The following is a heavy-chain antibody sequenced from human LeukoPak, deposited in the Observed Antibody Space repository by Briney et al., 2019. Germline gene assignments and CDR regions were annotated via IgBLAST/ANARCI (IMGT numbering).Heavy chain of an antibody. CDR1: GFTFNTLA. CDR3: AKSEWLRPYYFDY. D-gene: IGHD5-12*01. J-gene: IGHJ4*02. CDR2: ISGSGGST. Sequence: QTGGSLRLSCAASGFTFNTLAMSWVRQAPGKGLEWASAISGSGGSTYYADSVKGRFTISRDNSKNTLYLQMNSLRAEDTAVYYCAKSEWLRPYYFDYWGQGTLVTVSS. V-gene: IGHV3-23*01.